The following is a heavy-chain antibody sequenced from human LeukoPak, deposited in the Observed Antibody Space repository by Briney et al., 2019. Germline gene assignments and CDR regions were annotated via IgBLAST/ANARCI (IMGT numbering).Heavy chain of an antibody. V-gene: IGHV4-30-4*08. Sequence: SQTLSLTCTVSSVSISSSDYYWSWIRQPPGKGLEWIGYIYYSGTTYYNPSLKSRLTISLDTSKNQFSLKLSSVTAADTAVYYCARGPGIAAAGRGYWGQGTLVTVSS. J-gene: IGHJ4*02. CDR3: ARGPGIAAAGRGY. CDR1: SVSISSSDYY. CDR2: IYYSGTT. D-gene: IGHD6-13*01.